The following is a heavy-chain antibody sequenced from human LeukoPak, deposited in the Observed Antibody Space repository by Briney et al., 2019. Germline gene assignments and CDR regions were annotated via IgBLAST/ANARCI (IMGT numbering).Heavy chain of an antibody. J-gene: IGHJ4*02. V-gene: IGHV3-21*01. CDR1: GFTFSSYS. D-gene: IGHD3-10*01. CDR3: ARDRVEYYFDY. CDR2: ISSSSSYI. Sequence: GGSLRLSCAASGFTFSSYSMNWVRQAPGKGLEWVSSISSSSSYIYYADSVKGRFTISRDNAKNSLYLQMNSLRAEDTAVYYCARDRVEYYFDYWGQGTLLTVSS.